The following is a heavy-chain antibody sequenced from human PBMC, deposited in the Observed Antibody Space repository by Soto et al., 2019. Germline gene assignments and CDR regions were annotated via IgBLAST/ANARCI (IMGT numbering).Heavy chain of an antibody. D-gene: IGHD3-16*01. CDR1: GVSMSFHY. Sequence: PSETLSIGCTLSGVSMSFHYWTWLRQTPGKGLDWIGYISYSGSTYQNRSLKSRVTISADTSRNQFSLKLSSVIAADTALYYCARADPHASVAYWGQGTMVTVSS. J-gene: IGHJ4*02. CDR2: ISYSGST. CDR3: ARADPHASVAY. V-gene: IGHV4-59*11.